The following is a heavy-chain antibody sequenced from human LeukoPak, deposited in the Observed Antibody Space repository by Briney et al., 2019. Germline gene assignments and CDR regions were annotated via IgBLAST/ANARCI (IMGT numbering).Heavy chain of an antibody. CDR3: ARGGQLDELDY. D-gene: IGHD6-6*01. V-gene: IGHV3-30*03. Sequence: GGSLRLSCAASGSTFSSYGMHWVRQAPGKGLEWVAVISYDGSNKYYADSVKGRFTISKDNSKNTLYLQMNSLRAEDTAVYYCARGGQLDELDYWGQGTLVTVSS. J-gene: IGHJ4*02. CDR2: ISYDGSNK. CDR1: GSTFSSYG.